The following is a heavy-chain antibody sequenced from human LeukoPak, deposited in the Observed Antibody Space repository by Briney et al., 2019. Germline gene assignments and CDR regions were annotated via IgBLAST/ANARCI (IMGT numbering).Heavy chain of an antibody. CDR1: GGSISSYY. Sequence: SETLSLTCTVSGGSISSYYWSCIRQPPGKGLEWIGYIYYSGSTNYNPSLKSRVTISVDTSKNQFSLKLSSVTAADTAVYYCARRRYDFWSGPPYYYYMDVWGKGTTVTVSS. CDR3: ARRRYDFWSGPPYYYYMDV. D-gene: IGHD3-3*01. CDR2: IYYSGST. V-gene: IGHV4-59*01. J-gene: IGHJ6*03.